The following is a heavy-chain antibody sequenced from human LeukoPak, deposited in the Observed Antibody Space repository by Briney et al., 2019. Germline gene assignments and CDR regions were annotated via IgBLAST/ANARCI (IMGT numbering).Heavy chain of an antibody. CDR1: GYTFTSYG. D-gene: IGHD6-19*01. CDR3: ARDQGGLSGWYYFDY. CDR2: ISAYNGNT. V-gene: IGHV1-18*01. Sequence: ASVKVSCKASGYTFTSYGISWVRQAPGQGLERMGWISAYNGNTNYAQKLQGRVTMTTDTSTSTAYMELRSLRSDDTAVYYCARDQGGLSGWYYFDYWGQGTLVTVSS. J-gene: IGHJ4*02.